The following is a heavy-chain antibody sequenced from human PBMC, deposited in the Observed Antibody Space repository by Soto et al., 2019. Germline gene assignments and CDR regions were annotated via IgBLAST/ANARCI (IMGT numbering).Heavy chain of an antibody. Sequence: ASVTVSCAASGYTFTSYAMHWVRQDPGQRLEWMGWINAGNGNTKYSQKFQGRVTITKNTPASTAYMELSSLRSEDTAVYYCARGRGLRPHSFDIWGQGTMVSVSS. J-gene: IGHJ3*02. CDR1: GYTFTSYA. V-gene: IGHV1-3*01. CDR2: INAGNGNT. D-gene: IGHD3-10*01. CDR3: ARGRGLRPHSFDI.